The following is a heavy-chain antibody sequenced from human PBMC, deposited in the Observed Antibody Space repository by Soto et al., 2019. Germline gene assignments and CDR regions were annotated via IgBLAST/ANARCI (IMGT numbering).Heavy chain of an antibody. CDR1: GSTFSGSA. CDR2: IRSKAYNYAR. D-gene: IGHD1-26*01. Sequence: GWALSLSCAAAGSTFSGSAIHWVRQASGKGPEWVGLIRSKAYNYARPYGASVRGRFTMSRDDSKNTAYLQMNSLKTEDTAVYYCAVGVKGDFDYWGQGTLVTASS. CDR3: AVGVKGDFDY. J-gene: IGHJ4*02. V-gene: IGHV3-73*01.